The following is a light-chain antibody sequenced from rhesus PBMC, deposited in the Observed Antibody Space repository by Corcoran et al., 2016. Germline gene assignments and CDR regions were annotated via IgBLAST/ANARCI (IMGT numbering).Light chain of an antibody. CDR1: QTISSY. V-gene: IGKV1-44*01. CDR3: QQHNSHPRT. Sequence: DIQMTQSPSSLSASVGDRVTITCRASQTISSYLAWYQQKPGKVPKLLIYAASSLESGVPSRFSGSGSGTDFTLTISSLQPEDFATYYCQQHNSHPRTFGQGTKVETK. CDR2: AAS. J-gene: IGKJ1*01.